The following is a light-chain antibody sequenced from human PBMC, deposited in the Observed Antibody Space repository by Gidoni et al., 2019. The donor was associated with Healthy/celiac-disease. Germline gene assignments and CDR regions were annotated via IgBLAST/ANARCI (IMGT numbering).Light chain of an antibody. J-gene: IGLJ2*01. CDR3: AAWDDSLNAHVV. CDR1: SSNIGSNT. Sequence: QSVLTQPPSASATPGQRVTISRSGSSSNIGSNTVNWYQHLPGTAPTLLIYSNNPRPSGVPDRCSGSKSGTSASLAISGLQSEDEADDYCAAWDDSLNAHVVSGGGTKLTV. V-gene: IGLV1-44*01. CDR2: SNN.